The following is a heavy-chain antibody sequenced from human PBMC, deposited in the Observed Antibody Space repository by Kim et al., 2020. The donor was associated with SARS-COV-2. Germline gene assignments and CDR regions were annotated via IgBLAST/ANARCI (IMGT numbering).Heavy chain of an antibody. D-gene: IGHD3-10*01. Sequence: ASVKVSCKASGYTFTSYGISWVRQAPGQGLEWMGRISAYNGNTNYAQKFQGRVTMTTDTSTSTAYMELRSLRSDDTAVYYCARRTEDVSTTMVLRGRYFDYWGQGTLVSVST. CDR2: ISAYNGNT. CDR3: ARRTEDVSTTMVLRGRYFDY. J-gene: IGHJ4*02. CDR1: GYTFTSYG. V-gene: IGHV1-18*01.